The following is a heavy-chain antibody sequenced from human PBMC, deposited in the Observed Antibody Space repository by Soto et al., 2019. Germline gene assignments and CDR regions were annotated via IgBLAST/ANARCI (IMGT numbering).Heavy chain of an antibody. J-gene: IGHJ6*02. CDR1: GGTFSSYA. CDR2: IIPIFGTA. Sequence: SVKVSCKASGGTFSSYAISWVRQAPGQGLEWMGGIIPIFGTANYAQKFQGRVTITADESTSTAYMELSSLRSEDTAVYYCAKGEYDTIFGVVSPYYYGMDVWGQGTTVTVSS. D-gene: IGHD3-3*01. CDR3: AKGEYDTIFGVVSPYYYGMDV. V-gene: IGHV1-69*13.